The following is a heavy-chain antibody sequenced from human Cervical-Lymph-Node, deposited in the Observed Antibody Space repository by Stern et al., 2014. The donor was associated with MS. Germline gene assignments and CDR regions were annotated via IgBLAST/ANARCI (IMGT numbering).Heavy chain of an antibody. CDR2: IYSHGST. Sequence: QVQLQESGPGLVKPSETVSLTCAVSGGSVSSKYWNWIRQPPGKGLEWIGYIYSHGSTNYNPSLKSRVVISLDTSTNQFSLSLTSVTAADTAVYYCARVTGRGTRQNWFDSWGQGTLVTVSS. CDR3: ARVTGRGTRQNWFDS. V-gene: IGHV4-59*02. CDR1: GGSVSSKY. J-gene: IGHJ5*01. D-gene: IGHD1-26*01.